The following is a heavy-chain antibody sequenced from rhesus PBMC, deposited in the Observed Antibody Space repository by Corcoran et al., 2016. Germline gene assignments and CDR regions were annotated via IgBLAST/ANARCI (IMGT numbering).Heavy chain of an antibody. D-gene: IGHD6-25*01. Sequence: QVQLQESGPGVVKPSETLSLTCAVSGYSLSSGYDWSWIRQPPGKGLEWIGYIYGSSGSTNYNPSLKNRVTISKDKSKNQFSRKLSSVTAADTAVYYCARDGGSWKGYFDYWGQGVLVTVSS. CDR2: IYGSSGST. CDR3: ARDGGSWKGYFDY. CDR1: GYSLSSGYD. J-gene: IGHJ4*01. V-gene: IGHV4-76*01.